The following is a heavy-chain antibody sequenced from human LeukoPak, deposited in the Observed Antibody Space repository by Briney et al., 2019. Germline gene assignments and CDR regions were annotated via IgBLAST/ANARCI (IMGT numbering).Heavy chain of an antibody. CDR2: ISYDGSNK. CDR3: TVTPPFDY. D-gene: IGHD4-23*01. Sequence: GGSLGLSCAASGFTFSSYAMHWVRQAPGKGLEWVAVISYDGSNKYYADSVKGRFTISRDNSKNTLYLQMNSLRAEDTAVYYCTVTPPFDYWGQGTLVTVSS. CDR1: GFTFSSYA. V-gene: IGHV3-30-3*01. J-gene: IGHJ4*02.